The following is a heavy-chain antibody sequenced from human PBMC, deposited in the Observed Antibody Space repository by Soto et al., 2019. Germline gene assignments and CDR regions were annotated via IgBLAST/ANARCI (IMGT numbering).Heavy chain of an antibody. CDR3: ARLIGGDYSSSSGWFDP. CDR1: GGTFSSYT. J-gene: IGHJ5*02. Sequence: QVELVQSGAEVKKPGSSVKVSCKASGGTFSSYTISWVRQAPGQGLEWMRRIIPCLGIANYAQKIQSRFTITSDKSTSTAYMELSSLRSEDTAVYYCARLIGGDYSSSSGWFDPWGQGTLVTVSS. V-gene: IGHV1-69*02. CDR2: IIPCLGIA. D-gene: IGHD6-6*01.